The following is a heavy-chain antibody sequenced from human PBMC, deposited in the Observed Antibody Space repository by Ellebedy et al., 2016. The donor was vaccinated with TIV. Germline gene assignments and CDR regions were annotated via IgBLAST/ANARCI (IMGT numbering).Heavy chain of an antibody. CDR1: GYSISSGYY. D-gene: IGHD3-10*01. CDR2: IYYSGST. J-gene: IGHJ4*02. CDR3: AIRSGSLDY. V-gene: IGHV4-38-2*02. Sequence: SETLSLXXTVSGYSISSGYYWGWIRQPPGKGLEWIGSIYYSGSTYYNPSLKSRVTISVDTSKNQFSLKLSSVTAADTAVYYCAIRSGSLDYWGQGTLVTVSS.